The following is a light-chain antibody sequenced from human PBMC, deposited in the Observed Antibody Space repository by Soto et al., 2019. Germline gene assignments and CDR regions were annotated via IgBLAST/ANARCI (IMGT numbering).Light chain of an antibody. V-gene: IGLV2-14*03. CDR1: SSDVGGYNY. CDR3: SSYTISSTFV. Sequence: QSALTQPASVSGSPGQSITISCTGTSSDVGGYNYVSWYQQHPGRAPKLMIFDVSNRPSGVPNRFSGSKPGNTASLTISGLQADDEADYYCSSYTISSTFVFGTGTKVTVL. J-gene: IGLJ1*01. CDR2: DVS.